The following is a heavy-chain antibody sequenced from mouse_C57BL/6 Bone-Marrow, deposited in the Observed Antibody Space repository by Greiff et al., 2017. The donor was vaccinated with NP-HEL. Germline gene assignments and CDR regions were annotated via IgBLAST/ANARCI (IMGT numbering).Heavy chain of an antibody. V-gene: IGHV1-64*01. CDR3: ARSNDYDGWFAY. CDR2: IHPNSGST. Sequence: VQLQESGAELVKPGASVKLSCKASGYTFTSYWMHWVKQRPGQGLEWIGMIHPNSGSTNYNEKFKSKATLTVDKSSSTAYMQLSSLTSEDSAVYYCARSNDYDGWFAYWGQGTLVTVSA. J-gene: IGHJ3*01. D-gene: IGHD2-4*01. CDR1: GYTFTSYW.